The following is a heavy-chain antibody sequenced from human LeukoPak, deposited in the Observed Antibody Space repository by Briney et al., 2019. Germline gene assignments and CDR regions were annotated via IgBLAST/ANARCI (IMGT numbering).Heavy chain of an antibody. CDR2: ISYDGSNK. CDR1: GFTFSSYA. Sequence: PGGSLRLSCAASGFTFSSYAMHWVRQAPGKGLEWVAVISYDGSNKYYADSVKGRFTISRDNSKNTLYLQMNSLRAEDTAVYYCAREGYYDILTGYFDYWGQGTLVTVSS. J-gene: IGHJ4*02. V-gene: IGHV3-30-3*01. D-gene: IGHD3-9*01. CDR3: AREGYYDILTGYFDY.